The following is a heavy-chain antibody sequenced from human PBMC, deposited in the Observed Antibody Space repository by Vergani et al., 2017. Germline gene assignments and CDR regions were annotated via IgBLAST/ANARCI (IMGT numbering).Heavy chain of an antibody. Sequence: VQLVESGGGVVQPGGSLRLSCGASGFTFSNAWMSWVRQAPGKGLEWVGRIKSKTDGGTTDYAAPVKGRFTISRDDSKNTLYLQMNSLKTEDTAVYYCTTASDCSGGSCYSLYYYGMDVWGQGTTVTVSS. D-gene: IGHD2-15*01. V-gene: IGHV3-15*01. J-gene: IGHJ6*02. CDR2: IKSKTDGGTT. CDR3: TTASDCSGGSCYSLYYYGMDV. CDR1: GFTFSNAW.